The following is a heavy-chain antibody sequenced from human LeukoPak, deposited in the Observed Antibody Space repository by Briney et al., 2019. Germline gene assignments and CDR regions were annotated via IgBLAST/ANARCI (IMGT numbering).Heavy chain of an antibody. V-gene: IGHV3-30-3*01. Sequence: PGGSLRLSCAASGFTFSSYAMHWVRQAPGKGPEWVAVISFDGSNKYYADSVKGRFTISRDNSKNTLYLQMNSLRAEDTAVYYCARAPDTAMGFDYWGQGTLVTVSS. J-gene: IGHJ4*02. D-gene: IGHD5-18*01. CDR2: ISFDGSNK. CDR3: ARAPDTAMGFDY. CDR1: GFTFSSYA.